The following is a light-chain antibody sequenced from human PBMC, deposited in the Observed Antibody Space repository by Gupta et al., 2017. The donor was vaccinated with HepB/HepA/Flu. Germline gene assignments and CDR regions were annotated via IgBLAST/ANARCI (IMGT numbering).Light chain of an antibody. CDR1: NFGRKN. V-gene: IGLV3-21*03. J-gene: IGLJ3*02. CDR3: QVWDSDSDHWV. Sequence: SYVLTQPPSVSVAPGKTARITCGGNNFGRKNVHWYQQRPGQAPVLVVYDNTDRPSGTPERFSGSNSGNPATLTITRVEAGDEADYYCQVWDSDSDHWVFGGGTKLTVL. CDR2: DNT.